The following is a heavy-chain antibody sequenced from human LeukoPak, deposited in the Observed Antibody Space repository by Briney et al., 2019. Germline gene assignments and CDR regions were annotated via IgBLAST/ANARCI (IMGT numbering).Heavy chain of an antibody. CDR2: IYSGGST. J-gene: IGHJ4*02. V-gene: IGHV3-53*01. Sequence: PGGSLRLSCAASGFTFSSYSMNWVRQAPGKGLEWVSVIYSGGSTYYADSVKGRFTISRDNSKNTLYLQMNSLRAEDTAVYYCASSYGDYDFDYWGQGTLVTVSS. CDR1: GFTFSSYS. D-gene: IGHD4-17*01. CDR3: ASSYGDYDFDY.